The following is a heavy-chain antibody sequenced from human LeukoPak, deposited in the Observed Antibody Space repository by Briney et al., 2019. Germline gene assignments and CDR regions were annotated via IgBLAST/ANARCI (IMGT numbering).Heavy chain of an antibody. J-gene: IGHJ4*02. CDR2: IYYRSKWYN. V-gene: IGHV6-1*01. D-gene: IGHD6-19*01. Sequence: SQTLSLTCVVSGDSVSSKNGAWNWIRQSPSRGLEWLGRIYYRSKWYNDYAESMEGRMTISQDTSKIQYSLHLNSVTPDDTAVYYCARDFGTTGWHTFDYWGQGTLVTVSS. CDR3: ARDFGTTGWHTFDY. CDR1: GDSVSSKNGA.